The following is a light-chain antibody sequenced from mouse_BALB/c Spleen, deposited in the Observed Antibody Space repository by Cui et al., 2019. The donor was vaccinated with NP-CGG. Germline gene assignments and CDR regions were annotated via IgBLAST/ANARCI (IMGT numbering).Light chain of an antibody. J-gene: IGLJ1*01. CDR2: GTN. V-gene: IGLV1*01. CDR1: IGAVTTSNY. CDR3: ALWYSNHWV. Sequence: AVVTQESALTTSPGETVTLTCRSSIGAVTTSNYANWVQEKPDNLFTGLIGGTNNRVPGVPARFSGSLIGDKAALTITGARTEDEAIYFCALWYSNHWVFGGGTKLTVL.